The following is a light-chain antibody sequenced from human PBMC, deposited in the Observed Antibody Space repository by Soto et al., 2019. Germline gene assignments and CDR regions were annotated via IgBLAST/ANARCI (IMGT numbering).Light chain of an antibody. J-gene: IGKJ1*01. CDR3: QQYGSSPT. CDR1: QSVSSSF. CDR2: GAS. Sequence: EIVLTLSPGTLSVYQGERATLSCWASQSVSSSFVAWYQQKPGQAPRLLIYGASSRAAGIPDRFSGSGSGTDFTLTISRLEPEDFAVYHCQQYGSSPTFCHGTKVDIK. V-gene: IGKV3-20*01.